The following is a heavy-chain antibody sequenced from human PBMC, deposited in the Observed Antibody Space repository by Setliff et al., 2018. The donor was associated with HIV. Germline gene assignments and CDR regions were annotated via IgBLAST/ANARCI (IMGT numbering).Heavy chain of an antibody. V-gene: IGHV1-69*02. CDR3: VRGVQSPPHYSYYYMDV. Sequence: SVKVSCKASRSTFNSHTINWVRQAPGQGLDWMGRIIPILGVANYAQRFLGKVTITADKSTSTAYMELTSLRFDDTAMYYCVRGVQSPPHYSYYYMDVWGEGTMVTVSS. D-gene: IGHD3-3*01. CDR2: IIPILGVA. CDR1: RSTFNSHT. J-gene: IGHJ6*03.